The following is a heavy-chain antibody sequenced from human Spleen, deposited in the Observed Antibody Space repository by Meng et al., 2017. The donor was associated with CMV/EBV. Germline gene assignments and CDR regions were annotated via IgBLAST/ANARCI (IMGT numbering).Heavy chain of an antibody. Sequence: GESLKISCAASGFSVSANYMSWIRQAPGKGLEWVASFYRGGSTYYGDSVKGRFTIARDDSKNTLYIQMNSLRPEDTGVYYCAKQGGGYSDYYYYGLDVWGQGTSVTVSS. V-gene: IGHV3-53*05. CDR1: GFSVSANY. D-gene: IGHD1-26*01. J-gene: IGHJ6*02. CDR2: FYRGGST. CDR3: AKQGGGYSDYYYYGLDV.